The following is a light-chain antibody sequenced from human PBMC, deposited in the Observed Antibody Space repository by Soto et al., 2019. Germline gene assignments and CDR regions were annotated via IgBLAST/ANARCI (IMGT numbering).Light chain of an antibody. CDR3: MQALKSLS. CDR2: LGS. V-gene: IGKV2-28*01. Sequence: DIVMTQSPYSLPVTPGESASISCRSSQSLLHSNGYNYLDWYLQKPGHSPQLLIYLGSNRASGVPDRFSGSGSGTDFTLKISRVEAEDVGVYYCMQALKSLSFGGGTKVEIK. CDR1: QSLLHSNGYNY. J-gene: IGKJ4*01.